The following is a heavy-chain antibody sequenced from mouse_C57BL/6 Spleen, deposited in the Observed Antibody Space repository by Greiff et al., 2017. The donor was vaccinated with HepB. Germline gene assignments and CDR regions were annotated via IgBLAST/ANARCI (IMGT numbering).Heavy chain of an antibody. CDR3: ARSRDGYYGAMDY. V-gene: IGHV1-53*01. J-gene: IGHJ4*01. CDR1: GYTFTSYW. Sequence: QVQLKQPGTELVKPGASVKLSCKASGYTFTSYWMHWVKQRPGQGLEWIGNINPSNGGTNYNEKFKSKATLTVDKASSTAYMQLSSLTSEDSAVYYCARSRDGYYGAMDYWGQGTSVTVSS. D-gene: IGHD2-3*01. CDR2: INPSNGGT.